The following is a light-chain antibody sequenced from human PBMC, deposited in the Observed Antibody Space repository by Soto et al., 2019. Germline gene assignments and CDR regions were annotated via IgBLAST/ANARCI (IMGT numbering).Light chain of an antibody. J-gene: IGLJ3*02. V-gene: IGLV2-11*01. CDR3: CSYSGSDPLL. Sequence: QSALTQPRSVSGSPGESVTISCTGSSSDVGSYNYVSWYQQYPGKAPKVMIYDVTERPSEVPDRFSGSKSGNTASLTSSGRQAEDEAEYFCCSYSGSDPLLFGGGTKLTVL. CDR1: SSDVGSYNY. CDR2: DVT.